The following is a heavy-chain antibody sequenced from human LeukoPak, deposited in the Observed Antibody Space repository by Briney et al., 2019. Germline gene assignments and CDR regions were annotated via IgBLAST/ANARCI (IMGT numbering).Heavy chain of an antibody. CDR1: GGSFSGYY. CDR2: INHSGST. CDR3: ARPTQYYDSSWWYFDY. J-gene: IGHJ4*02. D-gene: IGHD3-22*01. V-gene: IGHV4-34*01. Sequence: SETLSLTCAVYGGSFSGYYWSWIRQPPGKGLEWIGEINHSGSTNYNPSLKSRVTISVDTSKNQFSLKLSSVTAADTAVYYCARPTQYYDSSWWYFDYWGQGTLVTVSS.